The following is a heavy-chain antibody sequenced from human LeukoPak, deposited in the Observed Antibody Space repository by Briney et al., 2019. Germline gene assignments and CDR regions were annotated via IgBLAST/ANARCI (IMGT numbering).Heavy chain of an antibody. V-gene: IGHV3-23*01. CDR2: ISGSGGST. D-gene: IGHD5/OR15-5a*01. J-gene: IGHJ4*02. CDR3: ARGWSSSCDY. Sequence: GGSLRLSCAASGFSLSSYAMSSLRQAPGKGLEWVSGISGSGGSTYYADSVRGRCTISRDNAKNSLYLQMNSLRGEDTAVYYFARGWSSSCDYCDQRTLVTVSS. CDR1: GFSLSSYA.